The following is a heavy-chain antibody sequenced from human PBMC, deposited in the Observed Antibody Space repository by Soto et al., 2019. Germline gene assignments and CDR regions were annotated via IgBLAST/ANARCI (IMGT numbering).Heavy chain of an antibody. V-gene: IGHV3-11*01. CDR3: ARAPSIHDLHLAFDY. D-gene: IGHD3-3*01. Sequence: TGGSLRLSCAASGFTFSDYYMSWIRQAPGKGLEWVSYISSSGSTIYYADSVKGRFTISRDNAKNTLYLQMNSLRAEDTAVYYCARAPSIHDLHLAFDYWGQGTLVTVSS. CDR2: ISSSGSTI. CDR1: GFTFSDYY. J-gene: IGHJ4*02.